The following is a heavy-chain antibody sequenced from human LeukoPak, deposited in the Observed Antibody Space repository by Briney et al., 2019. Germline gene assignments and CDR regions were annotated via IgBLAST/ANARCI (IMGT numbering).Heavy chain of an antibody. Sequence: GASVKVSCKASGYSFTGYYIHWVRQAPGQGLEWVGWINPKSGGTNYAQMFQGRVTMTRDTSINTAYMDLTRLTSDDTAIYYCXRXVLXXXXTAXXRRSPXXXXIWG. CDR1: GYSFTGYY. D-gene: IGHD2-21*02. CDR2: INPKSGGT. J-gene: IGHJ3*02. V-gene: IGHV1-2*02. CDR3: XRXVLXXXXTAXXRRSPXXXXI.